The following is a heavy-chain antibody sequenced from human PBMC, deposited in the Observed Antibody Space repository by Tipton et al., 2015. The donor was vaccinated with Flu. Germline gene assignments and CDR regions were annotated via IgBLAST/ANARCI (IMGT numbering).Heavy chain of an antibody. J-gene: IGHJ5*02. CDR3: ARRDYSNYVSEPKNWFDP. CDR2: IFHSGNT. D-gene: IGHD4-11*01. Sequence: TLSLTCTVSGGSINSYYWGWIRQPPGKGLEWIGNIFHSGNTYHNPSLKSRVTISVDTSKNQFSLKLSSVTAADTAVYYCARRDYSNYVSEPKNWFDPWGQGALVTVSS. CDR1: GGSINSYY. V-gene: IGHV4-59*08.